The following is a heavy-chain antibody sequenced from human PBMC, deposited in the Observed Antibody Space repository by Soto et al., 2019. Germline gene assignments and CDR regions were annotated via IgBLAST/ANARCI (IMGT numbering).Heavy chain of an antibody. CDR2: ISSSSSTI. Sequence: EVQLVESGGGLVQPGGSLRLSCAASGFTFSSYSMNWVRQAPGKGLEWVSYISSSSSTIYYADSVKGRFTISRDNAKNSLYLQMNSLRDEDTAVYYCARDQAPPRVDGMDVWGQGTTVTVSS. J-gene: IGHJ6*02. CDR1: GFTFSSYS. V-gene: IGHV3-48*02. CDR3: ARDQAPPRVDGMDV.